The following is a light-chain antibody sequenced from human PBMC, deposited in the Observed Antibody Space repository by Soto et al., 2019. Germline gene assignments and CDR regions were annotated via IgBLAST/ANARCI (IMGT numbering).Light chain of an antibody. CDR3: QQLHTYPFT. CDR2: PAS. V-gene: IGKV1-9*01. Sequence: DMQLTQSPSFLSASVGDRVTITCRASQVIDSYLAWYQQKPGKAPKLLIYPASTLEGGVPSRFSGSGSGTEFTLTISTLQPEDFATYYCQQLHTYPFTFGGGTKVEIQ. J-gene: IGKJ4*01. CDR1: QVIDSY.